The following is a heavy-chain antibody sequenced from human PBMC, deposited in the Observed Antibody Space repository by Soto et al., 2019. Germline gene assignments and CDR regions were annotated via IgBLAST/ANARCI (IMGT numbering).Heavy chain of an antibody. Sequence: GGSLRLSCAASGFTFSTYAMSWVRQAPGKGPEWVSAISASSAETYYADSLRGRFTISRDNSINTLYLHMNSLRTEDTAVYYCAHPRGYGVFDAYDFWGQGALVTVSS. V-gene: IGHV3-23*01. J-gene: IGHJ3*01. CDR1: GFTFSTYA. D-gene: IGHD4-17*01. CDR2: ISASSAET. CDR3: AHPRGYGVFDAYDF.